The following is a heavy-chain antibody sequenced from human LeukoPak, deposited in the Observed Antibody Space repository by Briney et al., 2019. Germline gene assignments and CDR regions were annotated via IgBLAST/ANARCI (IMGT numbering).Heavy chain of an antibody. CDR1: GYTFTSYD. V-gene: IGHV1-8*01. CDR2: MNPNSGNT. J-gene: IGHJ4*02. Sequence: ASVKVSCKASGYTFTSYDINWVRQATGQGLEWMGWMNPNSGNTGYAQKFQGRVTMTRNTSISTAYMELSSLRSADTAVYYCARGLRYCSSTSCYPYWGQGTLVTVSS. CDR3: ARGLRYCSSTSCYPY. D-gene: IGHD2-2*01.